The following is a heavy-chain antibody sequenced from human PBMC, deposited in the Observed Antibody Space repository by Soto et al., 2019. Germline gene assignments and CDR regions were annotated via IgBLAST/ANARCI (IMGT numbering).Heavy chain of an antibody. CDR1: DYSIRTYY. Sequence: XDTLSLTSAVADYSIRTYYWHWVLQPPGKGLEWIGYIHHNENTNSSHSLKRRVTISIDTSQNQVSQKLIAVTAADTAVYYCARAFVPNYHYYGLDVWGQGTTVPVSS. D-gene: IGHD2-21*01. V-gene: IGHV4-59*07. CDR3: ARAFVPNYHYYGLDV. CDR2: IHHNENT. J-gene: IGHJ6*02.